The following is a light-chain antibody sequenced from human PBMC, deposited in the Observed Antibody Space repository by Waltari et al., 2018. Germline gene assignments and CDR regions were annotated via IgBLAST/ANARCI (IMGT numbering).Light chain of an antibody. V-gene: IGLV3-10*01. J-gene: IGLJ3*02. Sequence: YWFREKAGQAPVLVIHEDNKRPSGISERFSGSSSGTLATLTISGAQEEDEGDYYCFSTEMNKGVFGGGTKVTV. CDR3: FSTEMNKGV. CDR2: EDN.